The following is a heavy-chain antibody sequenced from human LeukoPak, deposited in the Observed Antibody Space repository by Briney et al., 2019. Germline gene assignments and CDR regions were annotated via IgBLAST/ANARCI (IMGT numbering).Heavy chain of an antibody. CDR2: ISYDGSNK. D-gene: IGHD2-15*01. CDR1: GFTFSSYA. J-gene: IGHJ5*02. Sequence: PGGSLRLSCAASGFTFSSYAMHWVRQAPGKGLEWVAVISYDGSNKYYADSVKGRFTISRDNSKNTLYLQMNSLRAEDTAVYYCARGPNDDISGGIPWGQGTLVTVSS. CDR3: ARGPNDDISGGIP. V-gene: IGHV3-30-3*01.